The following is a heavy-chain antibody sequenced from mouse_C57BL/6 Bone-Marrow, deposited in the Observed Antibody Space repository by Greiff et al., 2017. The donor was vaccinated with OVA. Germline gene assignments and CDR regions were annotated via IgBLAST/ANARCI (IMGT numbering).Heavy chain of an antibody. Sequence: EVMLVESGGGLVKPGGSLKLSCAASGFTFSSYAMSWVRQTPEKRLEWVATISDGGSYTYYPDNVKGRFTISRDNAKNNLYLQMSHLKSEDTAMYYCARGVASMDYWGQGTSVTVSS. V-gene: IGHV5-4*03. CDR3: ARGVASMDY. J-gene: IGHJ4*01. CDR1: GFTFSSYA. CDR2: ISDGGSYT.